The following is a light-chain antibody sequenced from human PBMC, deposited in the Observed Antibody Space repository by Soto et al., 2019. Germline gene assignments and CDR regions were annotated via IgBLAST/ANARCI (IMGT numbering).Light chain of an antibody. Sequence: HSALTQPASVSGSPGQSITISCTGTSSDIGGYDYVSWYQQYPGKAPKLMIYDVSNRPSGVSDRFSGSKSANTASLTISGLQAEDEADYYCNSYTTSSSLYVFGTGTKLTVL. CDR3: NSYTTSSSLYV. CDR2: DVS. J-gene: IGLJ1*01. V-gene: IGLV2-14*01. CDR1: SSDIGGYDY.